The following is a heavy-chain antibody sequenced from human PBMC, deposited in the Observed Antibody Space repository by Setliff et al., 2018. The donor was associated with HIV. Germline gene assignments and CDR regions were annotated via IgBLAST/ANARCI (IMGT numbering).Heavy chain of an antibody. D-gene: IGHD3-3*01. J-gene: IGHJ6*02. CDR1: GYTFIRYY. CDR2: INPHTGVT. V-gene: IGHV1-2*02. Sequence: ASVKVSCKTSGYTFIRYYIFWVRQAPGQGLEWMGNINPHTGVTKYAEKFQGRVTMTRDTSINTIYMELSRLRSDDTAVYYCARDLRDGFEEWFSTLDDGMDVWGQGTTVTVSS. CDR3: ARDLRDGFEEWFSTLDDGMDV.